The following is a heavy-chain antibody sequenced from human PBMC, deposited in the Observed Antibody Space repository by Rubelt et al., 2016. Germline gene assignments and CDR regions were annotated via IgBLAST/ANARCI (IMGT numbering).Heavy chain of an antibody. J-gene: IGHJ3*01. V-gene: IGHV4-38-2*02. CDR3: ARLEGYCRRSDCFPDQFDV. CDR2: VYHRGNV. CDR1: GYSISSGYY. Sequence: QVQLQESGPGLVRPSETLSLSCSVSGYSISSGYYWGWVRQPPGKGLEWIGSVYHRGNVFYSPSLKSRATNVMDTSKNQFSLKLTALSAADTAAYYCARLEGYCRRSDCFPDQFDVWGQGTVVIGSS. D-gene: IGHD2-15*01.